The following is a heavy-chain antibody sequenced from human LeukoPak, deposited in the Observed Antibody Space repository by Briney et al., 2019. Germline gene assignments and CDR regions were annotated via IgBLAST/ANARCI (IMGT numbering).Heavy chain of an antibody. Sequence: GGSLRLSCAASGFTLSSYEMNWVRQAPGKGLEWVSYISSSGSTINYADSVMGRFTVSRDNAENSLYLQMSSLRADDTAVYYCAKEGSYDAFDIWGQGTMVTVSS. CDR1: GFTLSSYE. CDR2: ISSSGSTI. V-gene: IGHV3-48*03. D-gene: IGHD1-26*01. CDR3: AKEGSYDAFDI. J-gene: IGHJ3*02.